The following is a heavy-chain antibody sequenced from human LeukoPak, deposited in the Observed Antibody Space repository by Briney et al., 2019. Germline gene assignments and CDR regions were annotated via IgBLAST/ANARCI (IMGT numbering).Heavy chain of an antibody. Sequence: PSETLSLTCTVSGGSVTSGTYFLNWIRQAPGKGLEWIGYIDYNGRTNYNPSLESRVTISVGTSKNQFPLKVSSVTATDTAVYYCARGSGWLTDYWGQGTLVTVSS. D-gene: IGHD6-19*01. CDR2: IDYNGRT. V-gene: IGHV4-61*01. J-gene: IGHJ4*02. CDR1: GGSVTSGTYF. CDR3: ARGSGWLTDY.